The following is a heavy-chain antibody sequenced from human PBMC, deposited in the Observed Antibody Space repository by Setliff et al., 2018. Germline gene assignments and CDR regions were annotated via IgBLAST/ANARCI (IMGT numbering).Heavy chain of an antibody. CDR3: ARGRNVAARLLDT. D-gene: IGHD6-6*01. CDR2: TYYSGST. Sequence: PSETLSLTCTVSGASVSGNSYYWGWIRQPPGKGLEWIASTYYSGSTYYNPSLKSRVTISIDTSKDQFSLRMSSVSAADAAIYYCARGRNVAARLLDTWGQGSRVTVSS. V-gene: IGHV4-39*07. CDR1: GASVSGNSYY. J-gene: IGHJ5*02.